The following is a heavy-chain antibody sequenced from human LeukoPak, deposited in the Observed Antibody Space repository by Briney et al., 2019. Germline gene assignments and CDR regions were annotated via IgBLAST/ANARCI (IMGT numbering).Heavy chain of an antibody. CDR1: GGPFRNYA. J-gene: IGHJ5*01. CDR3: ARDQPNNYGSETWFDP. V-gene: IGHV1-69*13. D-gene: IGHD3-10*01. CDR2: IIPIFGTA. Sequence: SVKVSCKASGGPFRNYAISWVRQAPGQGLEWMGGIIPIFGTANYAQKFQGRITITADESTTTAYMELISLRSEDTAVYYCARDQPNNYGSETWFDPWGQGTLVTVSS.